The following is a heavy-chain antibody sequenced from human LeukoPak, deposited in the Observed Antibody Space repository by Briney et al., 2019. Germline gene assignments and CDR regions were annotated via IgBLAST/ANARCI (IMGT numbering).Heavy chain of an antibody. D-gene: IGHD3-22*01. Sequence: GGSLRLSCAASGFTFDDYGMSWVRQAPGKGLEWVSGINWNGVSTGYADSVKGRFTISRDNAMNSLYLQMNNLRAEDTALYYCARVNSDYYDSSGYYYWGQGTLVTVSS. CDR2: INWNGVST. CDR3: ARVNSDYYDSSGYYY. J-gene: IGHJ4*02. V-gene: IGHV3-20*04. CDR1: GFTFDDYG.